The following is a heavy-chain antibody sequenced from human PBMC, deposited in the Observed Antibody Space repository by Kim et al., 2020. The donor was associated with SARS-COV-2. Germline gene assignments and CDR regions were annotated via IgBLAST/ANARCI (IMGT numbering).Heavy chain of an antibody. J-gene: IGHJ6*02. CDR1: GDSVSSNRAA. Sequence: SQTLSLTCAISGDSVSSNRAAWNWVRQSPSRGLEWLGRTYYRAKWYNDYAVSVKSRITINPDTSKNQFFLQLNSVTPDDTAVYYCARGFGMDVWGQRTTVTVSS. CDR3: ARGFGMDV. CDR2: TYYRAKWYN. V-gene: IGHV6-1*01.